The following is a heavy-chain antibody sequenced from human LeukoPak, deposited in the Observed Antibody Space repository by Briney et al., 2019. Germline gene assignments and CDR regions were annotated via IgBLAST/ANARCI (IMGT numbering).Heavy chain of an antibody. J-gene: IGHJ4*02. CDR1: GVTFSDYY. V-gene: IGHV3-11*01. D-gene: IGHD6-6*01. CDR2: ISSSGSTI. Sequence: PGGSLRLSCAASGVTFSDYYMSWIRQAPGKGLEWISYISSSGSTIYYADSVKGRFTISRDNARNSLYLQMNSLRAEDTAVYYCARERAIASRRPYCFDYWGQGTLVTVSS. CDR3: ARERAIASRRPYCFDY.